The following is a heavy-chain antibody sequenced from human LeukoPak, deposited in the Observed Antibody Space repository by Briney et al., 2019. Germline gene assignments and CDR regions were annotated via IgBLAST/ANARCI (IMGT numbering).Heavy chain of an antibody. CDR2: ISYDESDK. D-gene: IGHD2-15*01. CDR1: GFTFSNYG. V-gene: IGHV3-30*18. CDR3: AKGVVAATNAAYYGMDV. J-gene: IGHJ6*02. Sequence: GRSLRLSCAASGFTFSNYGMHWVRQAPGKGLEWVAVISYDESDKYYADSVKGRFTISRDNSKNTLYLQMSSLRPEDTAVYYCAKGVVAATNAAYYGMDVWGQGTTVTVSS.